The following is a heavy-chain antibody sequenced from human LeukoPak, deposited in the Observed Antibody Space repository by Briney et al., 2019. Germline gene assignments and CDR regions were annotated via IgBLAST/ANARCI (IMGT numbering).Heavy chain of an antibody. D-gene: IGHD3-22*01. J-gene: IGHJ3*02. CDR2: ISSSGSTI. Sequence: GGSVRLSCVASGFTFSDYYMSWIRQAPGKGLEWVSYISSSGSTIYYADSVKGRFTISRDNAKNSLYLQMNSLRAEDTAVYYCASKWVTYYYNSSYYHYPTDVFDIWGQGTMVTVSS. CDR3: ASKWVTYYYNSSYYHYPTDVFDI. V-gene: IGHV3-11*01. CDR1: GFTFSDYY.